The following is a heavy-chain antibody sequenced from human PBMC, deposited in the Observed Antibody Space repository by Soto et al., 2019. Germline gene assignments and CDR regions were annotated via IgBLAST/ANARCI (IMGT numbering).Heavy chain of an antibody. D-gene: IGHD6-19*01. V-gene: IGHV3-53*01. J-gene: IGHJ6*02. CDR2: IDSGGST. Sequence: EVQLVESGGGLIQPGGSLRLSCAASGFTVSSNYMSWVRQAPGEGLEWVSVIDSGGSTYYADSVKGRFTISRDNSKNTLYLQMNSLRAEDTAVYYCAREGSIGYYYYYGMDVWGQGTTVTVSS. CDR3: AREGSIGYYYYYGMDV. CDR1: GFTVSSNY.